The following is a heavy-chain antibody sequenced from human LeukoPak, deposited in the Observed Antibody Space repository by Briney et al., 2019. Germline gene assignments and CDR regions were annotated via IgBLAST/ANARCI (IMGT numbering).Heavy chain of an antibody. J-gene: IGHJ5*02. Sequence: GASVKVSCKASGYTFTSYGMSWVRQAPGQGLEWMGWINAYNGNTNYAQKLQGRVTMTTDTPTSTAYMELSSLRSEDTAVYYCAAGVGATRWFGPWGQGTLVTVSS. V-gene: IGHV1-18*01. CDR2: INAYNGNT. D-gene: IGHD1-26*01. CDR1: GYTFTSYG. CDR3: AAGVGATRWFGP.